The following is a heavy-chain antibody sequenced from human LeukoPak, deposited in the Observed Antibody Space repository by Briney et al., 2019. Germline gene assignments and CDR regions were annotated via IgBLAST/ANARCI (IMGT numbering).Heavy chain of an antibody. D-gene: IGHD3-10*01. Sequence: AGGSLRLSCAASGFTFSSYSMNWVRQAPGKGLEWVSSISSSSSYIYYADSVKGRFTISRDNAKNSLYLQMNSLRAEDTAVYYCAKSGGPSYYYYYYMDVWGKGTTVTVSS. J-gene: IGHJ6*03. CDR3: AKSGGPSYYYYYYMDV. CDR2: ISSSSSYI. V-gene: IGHV3-21*01. CDR1: GFTFSSYS.